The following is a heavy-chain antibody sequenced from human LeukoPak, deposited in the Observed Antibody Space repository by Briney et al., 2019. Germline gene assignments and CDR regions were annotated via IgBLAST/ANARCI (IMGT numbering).Heavy chain of an antibody. Sequence: SSETLSLTCTVSGGSISSYYWSWIRQPPGKGLEWIGYIYYSGSTNYNPSLKSRVTISVDTSKNQFSLKLSSVTAADTAVYYCAGSNYDILTGYGYYFDYWGQGTLVTVSS. J-gene: IGHJ4*02. D-gene: IGHD3-9*01. CDR2: IYYSGST. CDR3: AGSNYDILTGYGYYFDY. V-gene: IGHV4-59*01. CDR1: GGSISSYY.